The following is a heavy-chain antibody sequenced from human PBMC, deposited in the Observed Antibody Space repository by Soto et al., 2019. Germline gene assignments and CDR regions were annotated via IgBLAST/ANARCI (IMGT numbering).Heavy chain of an antibody. CDR3: TTEGPGYWSGGSCYAMDY. J-gene: IGHJ4*02. V-gene: IGHV3-15*01. CDR1: GFTFSNAW. Sequence: EVQLVESGGGLVKPGGSLRLSCAASGFTFSNAWMSWVRQAPGKGLEWVGRIKSKTDGGTTDYAAPVKGRFTISRDDSTNTLYLQMYSLKTEDTAVYYCTTEGPGYWSGGSCYAMDYWGQGTLVTVSS. CDR2: IKSKTDGGTT. D-gene: IGHD2-15*01.